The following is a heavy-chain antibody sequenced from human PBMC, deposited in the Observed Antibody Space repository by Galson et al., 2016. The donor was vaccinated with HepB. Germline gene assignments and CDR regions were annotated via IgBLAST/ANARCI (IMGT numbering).Heavy chain of an antibody. Sequence: SLRLSCAASDFSFRSYAMAWVRQAPGKGLEWVSTITGGAGITFYADSVKGRFSISRDNSKNTLHLQITGLRAEDTAVYYCARAAGGVMGSYYFDYWGQGTLVTVSS. CDR1: DFSFRSYA. J-gene: IGHJ4*02. V-gene: IGHV3-23*01. CDR2: ITGGAGIT. D-gene: IGHD3-16*01. CDR3: ARAAGGVMGSYYFDY.